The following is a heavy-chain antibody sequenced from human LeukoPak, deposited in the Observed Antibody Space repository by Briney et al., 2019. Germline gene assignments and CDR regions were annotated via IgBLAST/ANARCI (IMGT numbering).Heavy chain of an antibody. Sequence: KTGGSLRLSCAASGFTFSSYSMNWVRQAPGKGLEWVSSISSSSSYIYYADSVKGRFTISRDNAKNSLYLQMNSLRAEDTAVYYCARSGSITFGGVIVTDYYYYYMDVWGKGTTVTISS. J-gene: IGHJ6*03. CDR3: ARSGSITFGGVIVTDYYYYYMDV. CDR2: ISSSSSYI. V-gene: IGHV3-21*01. D-gene: IGHD3-16*02. CDR1: GFTFSSYS.